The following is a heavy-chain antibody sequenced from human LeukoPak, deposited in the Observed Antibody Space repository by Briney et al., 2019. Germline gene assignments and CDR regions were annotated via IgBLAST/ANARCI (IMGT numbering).Heavy chain of an antibody. D-gene: IGHD2-8*01. CDR3: ARDQLMVYARPSSLDAFDI. CDR2: IRYDGSNK. Sequence: PGGSLRLSCAASGFTLSSYGMHWVRQAPGKGLEWVAFIRYDGSNKYYADSVRGRFTISRDSSKNTLYLQMNSLRSEDTAVYYCARDQLMVYARPSSLDAFDIWGQGTMVTVSS. CDR1: GFTLSSYG. V-gene: IGHV3-30*02. J-gene: IGHJ3*02.